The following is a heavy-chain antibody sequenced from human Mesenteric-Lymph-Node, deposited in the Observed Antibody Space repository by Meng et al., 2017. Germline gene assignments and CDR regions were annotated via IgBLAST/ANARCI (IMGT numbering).Heavy chain of an antibody. D-gene: IGHD3/OR15-3a*01. CDR3: AKDLHWGASDY. J-gene: IGHJ4*02. CDR2: ISVEGTWT. V-gene: IGHV3-30*07. Sequence: GESLKISCTASGFTFSTSPMHWVRQAPGKGLEWVAVISVEGTWTYLADSVKGRFVFSRDDTKNTLSLQMNSLGAEDTAVYYCAKDLHWGASDYWGQANLVTVSS. CDR1: GFTFSTSP.